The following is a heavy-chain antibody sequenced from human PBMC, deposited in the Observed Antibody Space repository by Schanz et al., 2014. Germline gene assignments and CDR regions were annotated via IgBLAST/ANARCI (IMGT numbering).Heavy chain of an antibody. CDR2: IIPSLGLA. CDR1: GGTFSSFG. J-gene: IGHJ4*02. Sequence: VQLEQSGAEVKKPGSSVKVSCKASGGTFSSFGINWVRQAPGQGLEWMGRIIPSLGLAKYEQKFQDKVTITADTSTTTAYMELSGLRSEDTAVYYCARGFDCWDRWGQGTLVIVSS. D-gene: IGHD3-3*01. CDR3: ARGFDCWDR. V-gene: IGHV1-69*02.